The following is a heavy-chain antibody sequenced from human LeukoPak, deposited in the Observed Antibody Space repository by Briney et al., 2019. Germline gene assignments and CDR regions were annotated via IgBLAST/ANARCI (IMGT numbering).Heavy chain of an antibody. V-gene: IGHV4-59*08. J-gene: IGHJ5*02. CDR2: IDYSGDT. CDR3: ARQPPGLRYFDP. Sequence: PSETLSLTCTVSGGAISGYYWSWIRQPPGKALEWIAYIDYSGDTNSNPSLKSRVTISVDTSKNQFSLRLDSVTAADTAFYYFARQPPGLRYFDPWGQGTLVTVSS. D-gene: IGHD3-9*01. CDR1: GGAISGYY.